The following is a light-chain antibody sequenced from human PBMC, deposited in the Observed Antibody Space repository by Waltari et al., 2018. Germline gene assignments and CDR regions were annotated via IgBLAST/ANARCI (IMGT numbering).Light chain of an antibody. CDR3: AAWDASLNGPV. V-gene: IGLV1-44*01. CDR2: SNN. Sequence: QSVLTQPPSASGTPGQRVTLSCSGSSSNIGSNTVNWYQQLPGTAPKLLIFSNNQRPSGVPDRFPGSKSGPSASLAISGLQSEDEADYYCAAWDASLNGPVFAGGTKLTVL. CDR1: SSNIGSNT. J-gene: IGLJ2*01.